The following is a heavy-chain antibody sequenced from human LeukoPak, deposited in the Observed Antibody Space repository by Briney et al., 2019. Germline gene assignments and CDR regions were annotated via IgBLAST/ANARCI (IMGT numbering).Heavy chain of an antibody. CDR3: AGSYGSGWFITHFDY. CDR1: GGTFSSYA. J-gene: IGHJ4*02. D-gene: IGHD6-19*01. Sequence: SVKVSCKASGGTFSSYAISWVRQAPGQGLEWMGRIIPIFGTANYAQKFQGRVTITTDESTSTAYMELSSLRSEDTAVYYCAGSYGSGWFITHFDYWGQRTLVTVSS. CDR2: IIPIFGTA. V-gene: IGHV1-69*05.